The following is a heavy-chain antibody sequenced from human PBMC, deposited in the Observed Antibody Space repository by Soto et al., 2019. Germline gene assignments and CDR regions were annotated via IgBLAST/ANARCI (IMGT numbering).Heavy chain of an antibody. CDR2: IIPIFGTA. Sequence: QVQLVQSGAEVKKPGSSVKVSCKASGGTFSSYAISWVRQAPGQGLEWMGGIIPIFGTANYAQKFPGRVTITADKSTSTAYMELSSLRSEDTAVYYCARVTAVGAAAGYYYYGMDVWGQGTTVTVSS. D-gene: IGHD6-13*01. CDR1: GGTFSSYA. CDR3: ARVTAVGAAAGYYYYGMDV. J-gene: IGHJ6*02. V-gene: IGHV1-69*06.